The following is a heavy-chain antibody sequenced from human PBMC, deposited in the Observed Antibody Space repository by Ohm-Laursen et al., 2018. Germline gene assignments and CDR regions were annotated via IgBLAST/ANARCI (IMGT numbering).Heavy chain of an antibody. D-gene: IGHD6-6*01. CDR2: ISYHGSDK. CDR1: GFTFNRYG. CDR3: ANVAGRHSLYYYYGMDV. Sequence: SLRLSCAASGFTFNRYGMDWVRQAPGKGLEWVAVISYHGSDKHYADSVKGRFTISRDSSKNTLYLQMNSLRTEDTAVYYCANVAGRHSLYYYYGMDVWGQGTTVTVSS. J-gene: IGHJ6*02. V-gene: IGHV3-30*18.